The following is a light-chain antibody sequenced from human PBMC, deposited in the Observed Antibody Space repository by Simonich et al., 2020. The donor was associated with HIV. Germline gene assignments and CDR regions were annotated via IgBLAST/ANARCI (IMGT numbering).Light chain of an antibody. J-gene: IGLJ2*01. CDR3: QAWDSSTAVL. CDR1: KLGDKY. V-gene: IGLV3-1*01. CDR2: QDT. Sequence: SYELTQPPSVSVSPGQTASITCSGEKLGDKYVCLYQQKPGQSPVVVIYQDTKRPSGIPERYSGSNSGNTATLTISGTQAMDEADYYCQAWDSSTAVLFGGGTKLTVL.